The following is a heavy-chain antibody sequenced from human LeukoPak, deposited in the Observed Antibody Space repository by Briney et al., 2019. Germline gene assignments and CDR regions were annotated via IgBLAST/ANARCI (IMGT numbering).Heavy chain of an antibody. V-gene: IGHV4-59*01. CDR1: GGSISSYY. CDR3: ARNVPPLRYFDCLLVGSFDY. Sequence: PSETLSLTCTVSGGSISSYYWSWIRQPPGKGLEWIGYIYYSGSTNYNPSLKSRVTISVDTSKNQFSLKLSSVTAADTAVYYCARNVPPLRYFDCLLVGSFDYWGQGTLVTVSS. CDR2: IYYSGST. D-gene: IGHD3-9*01. J-gene: IGHJ4*02.